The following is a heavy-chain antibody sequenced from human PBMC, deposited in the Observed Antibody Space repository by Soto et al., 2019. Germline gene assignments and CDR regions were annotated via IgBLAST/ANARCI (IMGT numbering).Heavy chain of an antibody. V-gene: IGHV3-64D*06. D-gene: IGHD2-15*01. CDR3: VKQAHGLDGVAFDY. CDR2: VSTSGRST. Sequence: GGSLRLSCSASGFIFSESTIYWVRQVPGKGLEAISAVSTSGRSTYYADSVKDRFTISRDNSKNTLFLQMGSPRPEDTAIYYCVKQAHGLDGVAFDYWGQGTQVTVSS. CDR1: GFIFSEST. J-gene: IGHJ4*02.